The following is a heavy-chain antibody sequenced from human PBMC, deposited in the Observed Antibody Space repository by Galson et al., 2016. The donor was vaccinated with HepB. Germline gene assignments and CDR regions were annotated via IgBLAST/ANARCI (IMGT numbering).Heavy chain of an antibody. J-gene: IGHJ6*02. CDR3: ARGEYYDFWSGYYGMDV. CDR2: IYHSGST. V-gene: IGHV4-30-2*01. Sequence: TLSPTCAVSGGSISSGGYSWSWIRQPPGKGLEWIGYIYHSGSTYYNPSLKSRVTISVDRSKNQFSLKLSSVTAADTAVYYCARGEYYDFWSGYYGMDVWGQGTTVTVSS. D-gene: IGHD3-3*01. CDR1: GGSISSGGYS.